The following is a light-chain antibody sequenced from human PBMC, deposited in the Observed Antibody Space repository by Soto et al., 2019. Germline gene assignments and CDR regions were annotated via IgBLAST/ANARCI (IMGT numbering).Light chain of an antibody. CDR3: QQSNTFWT. CDR2: DVS. V-gene: IGKV1-5*01. J-gene: IGKJ1*01. Sequence: DIVMSQAASTLSASLGDRVTITCRASQSISNWLAWYRQKPWKAPKLLIYDVSSLESGVPSRFSGSGSGTEFTLTIRSLQPDDFATYYCQQSNTFWTFGQGTMVDIK. CDR1: QSISNW.